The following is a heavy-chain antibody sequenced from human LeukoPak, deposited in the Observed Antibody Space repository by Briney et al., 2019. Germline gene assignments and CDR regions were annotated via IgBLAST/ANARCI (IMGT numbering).Heavy chain of an antibody. CDR1: GGTFSSYA. CDR2: IIPIFGTA. D-gene: IGHD6-6*01. CDR3: ARETGIAARAGPDYYYYMDV. V-gene: IGHV1-69*05. Sequence: GASVKVSCKASGGTFSSYAISWVRQAPGQGLEWMGGIIPIFGTANYAQKFQSRVTITTDESTSTAYMELSSLRSEDTAVYYCARETGIAARAGPDYYYYMDVWGKGTTVTVSS. J-gene: IGHJ6*03.